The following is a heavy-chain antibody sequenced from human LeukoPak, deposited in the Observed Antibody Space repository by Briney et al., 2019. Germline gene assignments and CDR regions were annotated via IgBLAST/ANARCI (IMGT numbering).Heavy chain of an antibody. J-gene: IGHJ4*02. CDR3: ARDNSGYDYVWGSYRYTRAHFDY. D-gene: IGHD3-16*02. Sequence: GGSLRLSCAASGFTFSSYSMNWVRQAPGKGLEWVSYISSSSSTIYYADSVKGRFTISRDNAKNSLYLQMNSLRAEDTAVYYCARDNSGYDYVWGSYRYTRAHFDYWGQGTLVTVSS. V-gene: IGHV3-48*01. CDR2: ISSSSSTI. CDR1: GFTFSSYS.